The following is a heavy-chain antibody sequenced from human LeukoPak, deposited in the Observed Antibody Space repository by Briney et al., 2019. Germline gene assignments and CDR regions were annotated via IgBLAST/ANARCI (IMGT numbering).Heavy chain of an antibody. CDR1: GFTFSSYS. CDR2: ISSSSSYI. CDR3: AREFRATDDYGDYGGSS. Sequence: GGSLRLSCAASGFTFSSYSMNCVRQAPGKGLEWVSSISSSSSYIYYADSVKGRFTISRDNAKNSLYLQMNSLRAEDTAVYYCAREFRATDDYGDYGGSSWGPGTLVTVSS. D-gene: IGHD4-17*01. J-gene: IGHJ4*02. V-gene: IGHV3-21*01.